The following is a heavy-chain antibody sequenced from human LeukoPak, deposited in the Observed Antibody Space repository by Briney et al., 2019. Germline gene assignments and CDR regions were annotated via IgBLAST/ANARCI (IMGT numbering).Heavy chain of an antibody. J-gene: IGHJ5*02. CDR2: ISYDGSNK. CDR1: GFTFSSYG. Sequence: PGGSLRLSCAASGFTFSSYGMHWVRQAPGKGLEWVAVISYDGSNKYYADSVKGRFTISRDNSKNTLYLQMNSLRAEDTAVYYCARERDLLVRGVRGYNWFDPWGQGTLVTVSS. V-gene: IGHV3-30*03. CDR3: ARERDLLVRGVRGYNWFDP. D-gene: IGHD3-10*01.